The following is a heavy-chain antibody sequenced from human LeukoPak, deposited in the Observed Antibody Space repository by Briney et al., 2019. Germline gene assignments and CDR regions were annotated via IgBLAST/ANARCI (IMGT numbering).Heavy chain of an antibody. Sequence: SETLSLTCTVSGGSISSYYWSWIRQPPGKGLEWIGYIYYSGSTNYNPSLKSRVTISVDTSKNQFSLKLSSVTAADTAVYYCARPGIAAAGTLAFDIWGQGTMVTVSS. D-gene: IGHD6-13*01. CDR2: IYYSGST. CDR3: ARPGIAAAGTLAFDI. V-gene: IGHV4-59*08. CDR1: GGSISSYY. J-gene: IGHJ3*02.